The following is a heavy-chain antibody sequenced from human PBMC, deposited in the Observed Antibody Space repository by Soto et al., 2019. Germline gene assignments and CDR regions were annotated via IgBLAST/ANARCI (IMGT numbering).Heavy chain of an antibody. CDR2: ISGSGGIT. D-gene: IGHD3-3*01. CDR3: ARDGERFLEWLFDYYYYGMDV. Sequence: GGSLRLSCAASGFTFSSYAMSWVRQAPGKGLEWVSAISGSGGITYYADSVKGRFTISRDNAKNSLYLQMNSLRAEDTAVYYCARDGERFLEWLFDYYYYGMDVWGQGTTVNVSS. V-gene: IGHV3-23*01. CDR1: GFTFSSYA. J-gene: IGHJ6*02.